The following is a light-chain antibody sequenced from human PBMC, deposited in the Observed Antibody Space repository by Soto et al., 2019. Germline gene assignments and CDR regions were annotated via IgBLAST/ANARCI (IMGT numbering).Light chain of an antibody. V-gene: IGLV2-23*03. J-gene: IGLJ1*01. CDR1: SSDVGSYKF. CDR2: EGS. Sequence: QSALTQPASVSESPGQSITISCTGTSSDVGSYKFVSWYQHHPGKAPKLMIYEGSKRPSGVSDRFSGSKSGNTASLTISGLQADDEDDYYCCSYEGSPNVFGSGTKVTVL. CDR3: CSYEGSPNV.